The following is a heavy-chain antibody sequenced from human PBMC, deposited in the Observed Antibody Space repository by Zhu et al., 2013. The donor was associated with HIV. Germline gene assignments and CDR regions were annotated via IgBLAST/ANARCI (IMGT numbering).Heavy chain of an antibody. CDR1: RGTFSSYG. V-gene: IGHV1-69*01. CDR3: AKITTFGVALDRYGMDV. CDR2: IIPIFGTA. Sequence: QVQLVQSGAEVKKPGSSVKVSCKASRGTFSSYGITWVRQAPGQGLEWMGGIIPIFGTANYAQKFQGRVTITADESTSYMELSSLRSEDTAVYYCAKITTFGVALDRYGMDVWGQGTTVTVSS. D-gene: IGHD3-3*01. J-gene: IGHJ6*02.